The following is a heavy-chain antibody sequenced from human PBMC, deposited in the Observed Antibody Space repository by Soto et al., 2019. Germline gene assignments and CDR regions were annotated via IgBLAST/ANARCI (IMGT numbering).Heavy chain of an antibody. J-gene: IGHJ4*02. Sequence: SVKVSCKASGDTFGRNAIHWVRQAPGQGLEWMGGIIPMFPTTNYAQKFKGRLTIYADKSTDTAYMEMTSLRSEDTAVYYCTKDGDSADYGYWGQGTLVTVSS. CDR1: GDTFGRNA. CDR2: IIPMFPTT. V-gene: IGHV1-69*06. D-gene: IGHD2-21*01. CDR3: TKDGDSADYGY.